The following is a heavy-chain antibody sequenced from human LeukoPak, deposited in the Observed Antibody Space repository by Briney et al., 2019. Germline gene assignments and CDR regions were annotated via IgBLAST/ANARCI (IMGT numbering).Heavy chain of an antibody. Sequence: PGGSLRLSCAASGFTFSNYAMSWVRQAPGKGLEWVSIISGNGGNTYYADSVKGRFTISRDNSKNTLSLQMNSLRAEDTAVYYCAKRYDGSTYRYFDSWGQGTLVTVSS. J-gene: IGHJ4*02. CDR1: GFTFSNYA. V-gene: IGHV3-23*01. CDR2: ISGNGGNT. CDR3: AKRYDGSTYRYFDS. D-gene: IGHD1-1*01.